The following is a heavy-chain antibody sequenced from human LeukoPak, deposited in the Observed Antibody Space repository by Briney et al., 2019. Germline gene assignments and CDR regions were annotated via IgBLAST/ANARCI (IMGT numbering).Heavy chain of an antibody. Sequence: SETLSLTCAVYGGSFSGYYWSWIRQPPGKGLEWIGEINHSGSTNYNPSLKSRVTISVYTSKNQFSLKLSSVTAADTAVYYCARWGSGLYYFCGMDVWGQGTTVTVSS. J-gene: IGHJ6*02. D-gene: IGHD6-25*01. CDR2: INHSGST. CDR1: GGSFSGYY. CDR3: ARWGSGLYYFCGMDV. V-gene: IGHV4-34*01.